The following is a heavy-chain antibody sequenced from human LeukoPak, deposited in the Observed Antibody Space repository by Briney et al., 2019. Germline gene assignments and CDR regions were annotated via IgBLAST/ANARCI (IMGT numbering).Heavy chain of an antibody. D-gene: IGHD1-26*01. V-gene: IGHV1-69*13. Sequence: GASVKVSCKASGGTFSSYAISWVRQAPGQGLEWMGGIIPIFGTANYAQKFQGRVTITADESTSTAYMELSSLRSEDTAVYYCARSRGSKSEWELEYNWFDPWGQGTLVTVSS. J-gene: IGHJ5*02. CDR3: ARSRGSKSEWELEYNWFDP. CDR2: IIPIFGTA. CDR1: GGTFSSYA.